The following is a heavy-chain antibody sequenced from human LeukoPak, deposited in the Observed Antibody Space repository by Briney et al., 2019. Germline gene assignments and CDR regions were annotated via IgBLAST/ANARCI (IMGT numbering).Heavy chain of an antibody. CDR1: GYTFTGYY. CDR3: ARDTAAATDAFDI. J-gene: IGHJ3*02. CDR2: INPNSGGT. V-gene: IGHV1-2*02. D-gene: IGHD6-13*01. Sequence: ASVKVSCKASGYTFTGYYMHWVRQSPGQGLEWMGWINPNSGGTNYAQKFQGRVTMTRDTSSSTAYMELSRLRSDDTAVYYCARDTAAATDAFDIWGQGTMVTVSS.